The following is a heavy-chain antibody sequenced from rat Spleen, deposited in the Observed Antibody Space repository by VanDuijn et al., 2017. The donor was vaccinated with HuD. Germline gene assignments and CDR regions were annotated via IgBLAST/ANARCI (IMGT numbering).Heavy chain of an antibody. D-gene: IGHD5-1*01. CDR3: ATGSYFDY. CDR2: ISYDGSRT. V-gene: IGHV5S10*01. J-gene: IGHJ2*01. Sequence: EVQLVESVGGLVQPGRSLKLSCAASGFTFSDYNMAWVRQAPKKGLEWVATISYDGSRTNYRDSVKGRFTISRDNARGTLSLQMDSLRSEDTATYYCATGSYFDYWGQGVMVTVSS. CDR1: GFTFSDYN.